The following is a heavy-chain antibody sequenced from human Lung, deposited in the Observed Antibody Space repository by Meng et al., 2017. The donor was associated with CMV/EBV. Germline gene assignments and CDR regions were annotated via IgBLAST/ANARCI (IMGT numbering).Heavy chain of an antibody. CDR3: AREAGRDGYATPKFDY. CDR1: GGSIGGGGYD. J-gene: IGHJ4*02. CDR2: IYSPGST. Sequence: VRLMQAGPGLVTPSHPLSPTRTVSGGSIGGGGYDWSWIRQHPGKGLEWIWYIYSPGSTFYNPSLKSRVTISVDTSKDQFSLKLIPATAADTAVYYCAREAGRDGYATPKFDYWGQGTLVTVSS. D-gene: IGHD5-24*01. V-gene: IGHV4-31*03.